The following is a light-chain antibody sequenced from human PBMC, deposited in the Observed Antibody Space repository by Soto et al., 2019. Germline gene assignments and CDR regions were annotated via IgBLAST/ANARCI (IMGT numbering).Light chain of an antibody. CDR3: QHYNSYSEA. Sequence: DIQVTQSPATLSAFVGDRVTISCRARQTISSWLAWYQQKPGKAPKLLIYKASTLKSGVPSRFSGSGSGTEFTLTISSLQPDDFATYYCQHYNSYSEAFGQGTKLDIK. V-gene: IGKV1-5*03. J-gene: IGKJ1*01. CDR2: KAS. CDR1: QTISSW.